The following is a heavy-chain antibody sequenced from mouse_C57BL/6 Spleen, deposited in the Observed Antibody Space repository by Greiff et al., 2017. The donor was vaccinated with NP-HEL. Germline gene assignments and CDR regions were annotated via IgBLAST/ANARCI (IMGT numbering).Heavy chain of an antibody. CDR3: ARAGTVVANYFDY. Sequence: QVQLQQSGAELVMPGASVKLSCKASGYTFTSYWMHWVKQRPGQGLEWIGEIDPSDSYTNYNQKFKGKSTLTVDKSSSTAYMQLSSLTSEDSAVYYCARAGTVVANYFDYWGQGTTLTVSS. D-gene: IGHD1-1*01. CDR2: IDPSDSYT. CDR1: GYTFTSYW. V-gene: IGHV1-69*01. J-gene: IGHJ2*01.